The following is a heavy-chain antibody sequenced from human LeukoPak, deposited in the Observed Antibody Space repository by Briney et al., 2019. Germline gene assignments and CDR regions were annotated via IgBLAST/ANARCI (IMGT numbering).Heavy chain of an antibody. CDR2: IRTKGANYAT. J-gene: IGHJ4*02. CDR3: TRDGGSHSHLDN. Sequence: GGSLRLSCAASGFTLSDCAMHWVRQASGKGLEWVGLIRTKGANYATAYAASVKGRFIISRDNSSNMAYLQMNSLKNDDTAVYYCTRDGGSHSHLDNWGPGTRVSVSS. CDR1: GFTLSDCA. D-gene: IGHD1-26*01. V-gene: IGHV3-73*01.